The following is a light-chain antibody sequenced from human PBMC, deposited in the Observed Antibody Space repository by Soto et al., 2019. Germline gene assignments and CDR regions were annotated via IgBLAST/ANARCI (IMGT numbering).Light chain of an antibody. J-gene: IGKJ3*01. V-gene: IGKV1-9*01. CDR3: QQLNSYLGT. CDR2: AAS. Sequence: DIQLTQSPSFLSASVGDRVTITCRASQGISSYLAWYQQKPGKAPKLLIYAASTLQSGVPSRFSGSRSGTEFTLTISSLQPEDFATYYCQQLNSYLGTFGPGTKVDIK. CDR1: QGISSY.